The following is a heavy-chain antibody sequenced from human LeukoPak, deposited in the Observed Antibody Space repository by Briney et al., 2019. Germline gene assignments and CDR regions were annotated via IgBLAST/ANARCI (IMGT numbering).Heavy chain of an antibody. D-gene: IGHD3-22*01. Sequence: ASVKVSCKASGYTFTSYGISWVRQAPGQGLEWMGWISAYNGNTNYAQKLQGRVTMTTDTSTSTAYMELRSLRSDDTAVYYCARVGYYDSSGYYSDYYYYYYMDVWGKGTTVTVSS. CDR1: GYTFTSYG. J-gene: IGHJ6*03. V-gene: IGHV1-18*01. CDR3: ARVGYYDSSGYYSDYYYYYYMDV. CDR2: ISAYNGNT.